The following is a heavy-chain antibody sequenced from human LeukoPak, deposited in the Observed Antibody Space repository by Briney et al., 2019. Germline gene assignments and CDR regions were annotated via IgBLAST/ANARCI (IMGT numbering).Heavy chain of an antibody. Sequence: GGSLRLSCAASGFTFSYYIMNWVRQAPGKGLEWVSSITSSNSIYYAYSVQGRFTVSRDNAKNSLYLQMNSLRADDTAVYYCARDFEERGYYLADFDYWGQGTLVTVSS. CDR3: ARDFEERGYYLADFDY. J-gene: IGHJ4*02. CDR2: ITSSNSI. D-gene: IGHD3-22*01. CDR1: GFTFSYYI. V-gene: IGHV3-69-1*01.